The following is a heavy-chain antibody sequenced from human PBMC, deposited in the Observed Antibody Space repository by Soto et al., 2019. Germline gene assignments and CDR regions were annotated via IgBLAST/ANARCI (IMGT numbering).Heavy chain of an antibody. CDR2: IYHSGST. J-gene: IGHJ4*02. V-gene: IGHV4-30-2*01. Sequence: SETLSLTCAVSGGSISSGGYSWSWIRQPPGKGLEWIGYIYHSGSTYYNPSLKSRVTISVDRSKNQFSLKLSSVAAADTAVYYCARGPPFGYWGQGTLVTVSS. CDR3: ARGPPFGY. D-gene: IGHD3-10*01. CDR1: GGSISSGGYS.